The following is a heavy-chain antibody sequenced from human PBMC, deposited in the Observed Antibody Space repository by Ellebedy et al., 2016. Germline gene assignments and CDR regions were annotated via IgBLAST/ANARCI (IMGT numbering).Heavy chain of an antibody. CDR1: GFTFNTYT. V-gene: IGHV3-21*04. Sequence: GESLKISXAASGFTFNTYTMNWVRQAPGKGLEWVSSISSFGIYIHYAESVKGRFTVSRDNAKNLLYLQMNSLRAEDTAVYYCARAWGYDSSGYEVDFWGQGTLVTVSS. J-gene: IGHJ4*02. CDR3: ARAWGYDSSGYEVDF. CDR2: ISSFGIYI. D-gene: IGHD3-22*01.